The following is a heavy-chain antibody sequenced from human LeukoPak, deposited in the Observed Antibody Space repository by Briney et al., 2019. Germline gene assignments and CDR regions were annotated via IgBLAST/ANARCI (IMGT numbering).Heavy chain of an antibody. CDR3: ARILRGYSWIFDY. Sequence: SETLSLTCTVSGGSISSYYWSWIRQPAGKGLEWIGYIYYSGSTNYNPSLKSRVTISVDTSKNQFSLKLSSVTAADTAVYCCARILRGYSWIFDYWGQGTLVTVSS. D-gene: IGHD5-18*01. CDR2: IYYSGST. J-gene: IGHJ4*02. V-gene: IGHV4-59*01. CDR1: GGSISSYY.